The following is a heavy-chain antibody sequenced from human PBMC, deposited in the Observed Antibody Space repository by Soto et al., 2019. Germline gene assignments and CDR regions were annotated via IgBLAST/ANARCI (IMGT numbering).Heavy chain of an antibody. Sequence: SVKVSCKASGGTFSTDALNWVRQAPGQGLEWMGGIIPMSGTANYAQKFQGRVTITADESTSTAYMELSGLKPDDTAVYFCANSSGSYASTWFDPWGQGTLVTVSS. J-gene: IGHJ5*02. CDR3: ANSSGSYASTWFDP. V-gene: IGHV1-69*13. CDR1: GGTFSTDA. D-gene: IGHD6-19*01. CDR2: IIPMSGTA.